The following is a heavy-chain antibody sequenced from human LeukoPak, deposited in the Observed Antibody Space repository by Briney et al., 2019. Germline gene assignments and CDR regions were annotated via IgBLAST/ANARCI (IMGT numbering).Heavy chain of an antibody. J-gene: IGHJ1*01. CDR3: ARREVTPGYCSSTSCPKEH. CDR2: IYYSGST. V-gene: IGHV4-39*01. CDR1: GGSISSSSYY. D-gene: IGHD2-2*01. Sequence: PSETLSLTCTVSGGSISSSSYYWGWIRQPPGKGLEWIGSIYYSGSTYYNPSLKGRVTISVDTSKNQFSLKLSSVTAADTAVYYCARREVTPGYCSSTSCPKEHWGQGTLVTVSS.